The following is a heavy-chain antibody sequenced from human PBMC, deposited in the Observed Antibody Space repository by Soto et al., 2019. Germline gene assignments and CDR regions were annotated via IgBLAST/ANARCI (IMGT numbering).Heavy chain of an antibody. CDR3: ARGRVRSSSGVSWFDP. J-gene: IGHJ5*02. CDR1: GYSFTSYY. D-gene: IGHD6-6*01. CDR2: INPSGGST. Sequence: QVQLVQSGAEVKKHGASVKVSCKASGYSFTSYYMHWVRQAPGQGLEWMGIINPSGGSTNYTQKFQGRVTMTRDTSTSTVYMELSSLRFEDTAVYYCARGRVRSSSGVSWFDPWGQGTLVTVSS. V-gene: IGHV1-46*01.